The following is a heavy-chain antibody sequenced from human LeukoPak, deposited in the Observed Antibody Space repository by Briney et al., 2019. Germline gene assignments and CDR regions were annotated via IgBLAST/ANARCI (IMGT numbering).Heavy chain of an antibody. CDR3: VRAALREGYDFDY. CDR2: ISSGSSYI. CDR1: GFTFRSYS. Sequence: GGSLRLSCAGSGFTFRSYSMSWVRQAPGKGLEWVSYISSGSSYIYYADSVKGRFTISRDNAKNSLYLEMNSLRAEDTAVYYCVRAALREGYDFDYWGQGTLVTVSS. D-gene: IGHD5-24*01. J-gene: IGHJ4*02. V-gene: IGHV3-21*01.